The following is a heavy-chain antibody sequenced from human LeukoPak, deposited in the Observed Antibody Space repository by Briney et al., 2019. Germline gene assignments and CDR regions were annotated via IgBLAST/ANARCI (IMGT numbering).Heavy chain of an antibody. V-gene: IGHV3-11*01. CDR3: ARSIGYYYTMDV. CDR2: ISGSGSDL. J-gene: IGHJ6*02. Sequence: GGPLRLSCVACGFSFSDYYMSWIRQAPGRGLEWVSYISGSGSDLYYADSVKGRFTISRDNANNSLYLQMNSLRAEDTAVYYCARSIGYYYTMDVWGQGTTVTVSS. CDR1: GFSFSDYY. D-gene: IGHD3-22*01.